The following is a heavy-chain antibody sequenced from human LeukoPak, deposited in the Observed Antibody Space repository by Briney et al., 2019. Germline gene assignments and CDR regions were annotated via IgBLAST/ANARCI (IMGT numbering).Heavy chain of an antibody. D-gene: IGHD3-10*01. V-gene: IGHV3-21*01. CDR3: ARDGGITPVRGVIMGDYYYYYMDV. CDR1: GFTFSSYS. CDR2: ISSSSSYI. J-gene: IGHJ6*03. Sequence: GGSLRLSCAASGFTFSSYSMNWVRQAPGKGLEWVSSISSSSSYIYYADSVKGRFTISRDNAKNSLYLQMNSLRAEDTAVYYCARDGGITPVRGVIMGDYYYYYMDVWGRGTTVTVSS.